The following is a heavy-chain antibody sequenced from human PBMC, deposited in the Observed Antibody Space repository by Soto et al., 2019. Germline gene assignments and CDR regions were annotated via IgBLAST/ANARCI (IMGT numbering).Heavy chain of an antibody. CDR1: GGSVSSGSYY. CDR2: IYHSGST. D-gene: IGHD4-4*01. CDR3: ASGSQRWLQLFDY. V-gene: IGHV4-61*01. J-gene: IGHJ4*02. Sequence: QVQLQESGPGLVKPSETLSLTCTVSGGSVSSGSYYWSWIRQPPGKGLEWIGYIYHSGSTNYNPSLKSRVTISVDTSKNQFSLKLSSVTAADTAVYYCASGSQRWLQLFDYWGQGTLVTVSS.